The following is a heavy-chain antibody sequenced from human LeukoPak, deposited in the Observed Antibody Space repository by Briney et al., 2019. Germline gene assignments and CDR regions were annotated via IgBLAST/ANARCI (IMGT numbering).Heavy chain of an antibody. V-gene: IGHV4-59*01. CDR3: ARDGSGWYDVFDI. Sequence: SETLSLTCTVXGXXXXXYYXXXXXXXXGXGLEWXXYIYKSGSXXXXXSLKSRVTISVDTSKNQFSLKLISVTAADTAVYYCARDGSGWYDVFDIWGQGTMVTVSS. CDR1: GXXXXXYY. D-gene: IGHD6-19*01. CDR2: IYKSGSX. J-gene: IGHJ3*02.